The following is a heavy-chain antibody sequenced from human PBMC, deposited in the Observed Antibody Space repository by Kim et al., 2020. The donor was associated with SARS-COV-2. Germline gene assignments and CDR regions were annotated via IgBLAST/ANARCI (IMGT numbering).Heavy chain of an antibody. J-gene: IGHJ5*02. D-gene: IGHD5-12*01. V-gene: IGHV3-33*01. CDR1: GFTFSSYG. Sequence: GGSLRLSCAASGFTFSSYGMHWVRQAPGKGLEWVAVIWYDGSNKYYADSVKGRFTISRDNSKNTLYLQMNSLRAEDTAVYYCARTSSRIRGWFDPWGQGTLVTVSS. CDR3: ARTSSRIRGWFDP. CDR2: IWYDGSNK.